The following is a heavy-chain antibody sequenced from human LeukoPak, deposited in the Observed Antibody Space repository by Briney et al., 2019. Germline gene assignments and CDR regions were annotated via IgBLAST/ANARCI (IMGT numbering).Heavy chain of an antibody. CDR3: ARDTPTYYYDSSGYNY. V-gene: IGHV3-21*01. CDR2: ISSSSSYI. CDR1: GFTFSSYS. Sequence: GGSLRLSCAASGFTFSSYSMNWGRPAPGKGLEWVSSISSSSSYIYYADSVKGRFTISRDNAKNSLYLQMNSLRAEDTAVYYCARDTPTYYYDSSGYNYWGQGTLVTVSS. D-gene: IGHD3-22*01. J-gene: IGHJ4*02.